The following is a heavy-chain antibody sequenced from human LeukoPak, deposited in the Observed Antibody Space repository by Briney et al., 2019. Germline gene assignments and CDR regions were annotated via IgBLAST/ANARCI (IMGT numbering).Heavy chain of an antibody. CDR3: ARDDYGETFDY. CDR2: ISAGGGST. D-gene: IGHD4-17*01. CDR1: GFTFSNYA. J-gene: IGHJ4*02. V-gene: IGHV3-23*01. Sequence: GGSLRLSCAASGFTFSNYAMSWVRQAPGKGLEWVSGISAGGGSTYYADSVKGRFTISRDNSKNTLYLQMNSLRAEDTAVYYCARDDYGETFDYWSQGTLVTVSS.